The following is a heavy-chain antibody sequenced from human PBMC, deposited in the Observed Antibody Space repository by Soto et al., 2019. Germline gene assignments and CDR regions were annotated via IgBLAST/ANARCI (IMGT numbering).Heavy chain of an antibody. D-gene: IGHD3-3*01. J-gene: IGHJ6*02. CDR3: ATPFTIFGVVRVPYYYYGMDV. CDR2: IIPIFGTA. Sequence: SVKVSCKASGGTFSRYAISWVRQAPGQGLEWMGGIIPIFGTANYAQKFQGRVTITADESTSTAYMELSSLRSEDTAVYYCATPFTIFGVVRVPYYYYGMDVWGQGTTVTVSS. V-gene: IGHV1-69*13. CDR1: GGTFSRYA.